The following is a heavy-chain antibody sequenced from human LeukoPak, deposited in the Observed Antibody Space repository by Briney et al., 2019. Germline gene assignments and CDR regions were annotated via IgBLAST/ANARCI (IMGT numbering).Heavy chain of an antibody. Sequence: GVSVKVSCKASGYTFTSYAMNWVRQAPGQGLEWMGWINTNTGNPTYAQGFTGRFVFSLDTSVSTAYLQISSLKAEDTAVYYCAGDPRMATIGNWFDPWGQGTLVTVSS. CDR3: AGDPRMATIGNWFDP. CDR2: INTNTGNP. V-gene: IGHV7-4-1*02. CDR1: GYTFTSYA. J-gene: IGHJ5*02. D-gene: IGHD5-24*01.